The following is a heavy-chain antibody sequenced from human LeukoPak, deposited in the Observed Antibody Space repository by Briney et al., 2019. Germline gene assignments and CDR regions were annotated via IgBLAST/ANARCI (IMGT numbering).Heavy chain of an antibody. CDR1: GGSISSGGYY. D-gene: IGHD3-16*02. CDR3: ARDFLVGELSLYAPYFDY. V-gene: IGHV4-61*08. CDR2: IYYSGST. Sequence: TLSLTCTVSGGSISSGGYYWSWIRQPPGKGLEWIGYIYYSGSTNYNPSLKSRVTISVDTSKNQFSLKLSSVTAADTAVYYCARDFLVGELSLYAPYFDYWGQGTLVTVSS. J-gene: IGHJ4*02.